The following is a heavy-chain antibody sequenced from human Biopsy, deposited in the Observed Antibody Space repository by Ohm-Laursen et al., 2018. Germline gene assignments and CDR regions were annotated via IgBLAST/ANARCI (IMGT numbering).Heavy chain of an antibody. Sequence: TLSLTCTVSGGSISDDYWNWIRQPPGKGLQVIGYISSGGRAKYNPSLKSRLTISLDTSKNQLSLRLSSVTAADTAVYYCARDSPSYADYPLDSWGPGILVTVS. V-gene: IGHV4-59*12. D-gene: IGHD4-17*01. CDR3: ARDSPSYADYPLDS. CDR1: GGSISDDY. J-gene: IGHJ4*02. CDR2: ISSGGRA.